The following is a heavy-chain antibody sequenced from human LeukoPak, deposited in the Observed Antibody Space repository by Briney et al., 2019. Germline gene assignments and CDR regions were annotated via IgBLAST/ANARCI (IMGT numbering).Heavy chain of an antibody. V-gene: IGHV3-48*03. J-gene: IGHJ4*02. Sequence: GGSLRLPCAASGFTFSSYEMNWVRQAPGKGLEWVSYISSSGSTIYYADSVKGRFTISRDNAKNSLYLQMNSLRAEDTAVYYCANTYYDFWSGYQRGYYFDYWGQGTLVTVSS. CDR1: GFTFSSYE. CDR3: ANTYYDFWSGYQRGYYFDY. D-gene: IGHD3-3*01. CDR2: ISSSGSTI.